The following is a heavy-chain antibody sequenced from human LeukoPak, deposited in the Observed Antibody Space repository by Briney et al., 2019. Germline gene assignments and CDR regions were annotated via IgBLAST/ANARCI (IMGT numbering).Heavy chain of an antibody. CDR1: GGSISSSIYY. V-gene: IGHV4-39*01. CDR3: ATPYSGGYHGLDI. D-gene: IGHD1-26*01. Sequence: PSETLSLTCTVSGGSISSSIYYWAWIRQPPGKGLEWLGSIYYSGATYYNPSLKSRVTISIDTSKNQFSLKLSSVTAADTAVYYCATPYSGGYHGLDIWGQGTMVTVSS. CDR2: IYYSGAT. J-gene: IGHJ3*02.